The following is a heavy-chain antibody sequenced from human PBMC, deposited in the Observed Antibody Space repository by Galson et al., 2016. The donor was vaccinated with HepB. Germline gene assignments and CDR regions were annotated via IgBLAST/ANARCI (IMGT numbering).Heavy chain of an antibody. J-gene: IGHJ4*02. Sequence: SLRLSCAASAFTFSTYGMHWVRQAPGKGLEWVAVISYDGSKKYYADSVKGRFTISRDNSKNTLYLQMNSLRTEDTAVYYCAKDPYYYGSGSYYFDYWAREPWLPSPQ. CDR1: AFTFSTYG. CDR3: AKDPYYYGSGSYYFDY. D-gene: IGHD3-10*01. V-gene: IGHV3-30*18. CDR2: ISYDGSKK.